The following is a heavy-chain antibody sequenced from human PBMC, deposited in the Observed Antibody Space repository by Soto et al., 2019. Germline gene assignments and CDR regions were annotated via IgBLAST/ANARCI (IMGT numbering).Heavy chain of an antibody. J-gene: IGHJ6*02. Sequence: ASLKVSCKSSDNTFTHYGINWVRQAPGQGLEWMGWISGYNGNTKYAQKFQDRVTMTADTSTRTAFMEVRSLTSDDTGVYFCAATGGNYFGLDVWGQGTTVTVSS. CDR1: DNTFTHYG. D-gene: IGHD2-8*02. CDR2: ISGYNGNT. V-gene: IGHV1-18*01. CDR3: AATGGNYFGLDV.